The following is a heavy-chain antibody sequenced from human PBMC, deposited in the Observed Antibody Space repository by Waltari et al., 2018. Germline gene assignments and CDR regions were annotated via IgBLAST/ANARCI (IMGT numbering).Heavy chain of an antibody. CDR1: GHTFSSYY. Sequence: QVHLVQSGVEVKKPGASVKVSCKASGHTFSSYYIHWLRQAPGQGLAWMAMINPPGDQTTYAQRFQGRVTMTRDTSTTTAYMDLRSLKSEDTAVYFCAMSTGYSRFDPWGQGTRVTVSS. D-gene: IGHD3-9*01. J-gene: IGHJ5*02. CDR2: INPPGDQT. V-gene: IGHV1-46*01. CDR3: AMSTGYSRFDP.